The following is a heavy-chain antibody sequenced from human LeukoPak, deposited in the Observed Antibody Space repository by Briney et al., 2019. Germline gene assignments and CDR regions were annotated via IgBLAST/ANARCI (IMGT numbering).Heavy chain of an antibody. D-gene: IGHD3-22*01. CDR3: AKEDRITMIVVVLDAFDI. V-gene: IGHV3-23*01. J-gene: IGHJ3*02. Sequence: GGSLRLSCAASGFTFSSYATSWVRQAPGKGLEWVSAISGSGGSTYYADSVKGRFTISRDNSKNTLYLQMNSLRAEDTAVYYCAKEDRITMIVVVLDAFDIWGQGTMVTVSS. CDR1: GFTFSSYA. CDR2: ISGSGGST.